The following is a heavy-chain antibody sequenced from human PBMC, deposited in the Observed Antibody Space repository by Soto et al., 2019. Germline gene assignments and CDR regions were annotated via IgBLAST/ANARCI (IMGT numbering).Heavy chain of an antibody. V-gene: IGHV4-59*12. CDR3: ARVPTP. J-gene: IGHJ5*02. Sequence: SGTMSITCTVSGGSISSYYWSGIRQPPGKGLEWIGYIYYSGSTNYNPSLKSRVTISVDTSKNQFSLKLNSMTAADTAVYYCARVPTPWGQGTLVTVSS. CDR1: GGSISSYY. CDR2: IYYSGST.